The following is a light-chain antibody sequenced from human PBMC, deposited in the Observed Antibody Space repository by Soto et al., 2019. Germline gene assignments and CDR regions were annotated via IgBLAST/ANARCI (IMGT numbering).Light chain of an antibody. CDR3: QQSYSTSIT. CDR1: QSISSY. CDR2: AAS. V-gene: IGKV1-39*01. J-gene: IGKJ5*01. Sequence: DIQMTQSPSSLSASVGDRVTITCRASQSISSYLNWYQQKPGKAPKLLIYAASSLQSGVPSRFSGSGSGTDFTLTISSLKIEDFATYYCQQSYSTSITFGQGTRLEIK.